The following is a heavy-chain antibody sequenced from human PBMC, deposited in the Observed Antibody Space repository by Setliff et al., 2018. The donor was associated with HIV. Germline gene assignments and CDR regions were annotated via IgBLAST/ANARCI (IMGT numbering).Heavy chain of an antibody. J-gene: IGHJ4*02. D-gene: IGHD3-16*01. V-gene: IGHV1-69*11. CDR2: IIPFIDAT. CDR3: AKAAVEMTTIAFGGPPGY. Sequence: SVKVSCKASGGTLRSYSINWVRQAPGQGLEWMGTIIPFIDATHYAQSFQGRLTITADESSNTAYMELNSLRLHDTAVYYCAKAAVEMTTIAFGGPPGYWGQGTLVTVSS. CDR1: GGTLRSYS.